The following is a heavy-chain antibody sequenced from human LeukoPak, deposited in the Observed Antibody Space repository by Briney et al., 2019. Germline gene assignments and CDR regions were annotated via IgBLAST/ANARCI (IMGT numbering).Heavy chain of an antibody. V-gene: IGHV3-73*01. J-gene: IGHJ4*02. CDR3: TRRADYGDTTFDY. Sequence: PAGSLRLSCAASGFTFSGSAKHWVRQASGKGLEWFGRIRSKPNSYATGYAASVKGRFTISRDDSKNTAYLQMNSLKTEDTAVYYCTRRADYGDTTFDYWGQGTLVTVSS. CDR1: GFTFSGSA. CDR2: IRSKPNSYAT. D-gene: IGHD4-17*01.